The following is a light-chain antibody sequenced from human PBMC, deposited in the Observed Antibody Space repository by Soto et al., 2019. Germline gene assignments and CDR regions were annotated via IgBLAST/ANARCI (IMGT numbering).Light chain of an antibody. Sequence: QSALTQPASVSGSPGQSITISCTGTSSDVGGYNYVSWYQHHPGKAPKLLIYDVNNRPSGVSDRFSGSKSGNTASLTISGLPTEDEADYYCSSYTSIIPVVFGGGTKLTVL. CDR1: SSDVGGYNY. V-gene: IGLV2-14*01. CDR2: DVN. CDR3: SSYTSIIPVV. J-gene: IGLJ2*01.